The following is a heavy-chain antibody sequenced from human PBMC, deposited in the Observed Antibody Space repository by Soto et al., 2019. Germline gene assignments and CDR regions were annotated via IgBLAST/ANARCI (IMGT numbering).Heavy chain of an antibody. V-gene: IGHV3-30-3*01. CDR2: ISYDGSNK. J-gene: IGHJ4*02. CDR3: ARWGDSSGYWGFDY. CDR1: GFTFSSYA. Sequence: QVQLVESGGGVVQPGRSLRLSCAASGFTFSSYAMHWVRQAPGKGLEWVAVISYDGSNKYYADSVKGRFTISRDNSKNTLYLQMNSLRAEDTAVYYCARWGDSSGYWGFDYWGQGTLVTVSS. D-gene: IGHD3-22*01.